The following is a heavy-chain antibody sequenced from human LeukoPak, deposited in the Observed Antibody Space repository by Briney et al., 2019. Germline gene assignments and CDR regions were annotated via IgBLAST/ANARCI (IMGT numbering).Heavy chain of an antibody. CDR3: TKTPLSGYYFDL. Sequence: PGGSLRLSCAASGFTFSSYAMSWVRQAPGQGLEWVASIDGSSTYIFYPDPLKGRFTITRDNAKNSLYLQMDSLRADDTALYYCTKTPLSGYYFDLWGQGTMVTVSS. CDR2: IDGSSTYI. CDR1: GFTFSSYA. D-gene: IGHD3-3*01. V-gene: IGHV3-21*01. J-gene: IGHJ4*02.